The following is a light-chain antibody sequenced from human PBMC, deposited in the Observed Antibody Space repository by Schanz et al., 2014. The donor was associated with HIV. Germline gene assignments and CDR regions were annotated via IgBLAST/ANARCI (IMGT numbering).Light chain of an antibody. Sequence: QSALTQPASVSGSPGQSITISCTGTSNDVGGYNFVSWYQQHPGKAPKLMIYDVTNRPSGVPDRFSGSKSGNTASLTISGLQADDEADYYCYSFGGTSPFGGGTKVTVL. CDR3: YSFGGTSP. CDR1: SNDVGGYNF. J-gene: IGLJ3*02. V-gene: IGLV2-14*03. CDR2: DVT.